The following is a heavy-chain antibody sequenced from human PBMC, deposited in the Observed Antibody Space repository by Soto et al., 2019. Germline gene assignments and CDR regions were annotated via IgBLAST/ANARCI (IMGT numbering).Heavy chain of an antibody. Sequence: QVQLVQSGAEVKKSGASVKVSCQASGYTFTGYYIHWVRQAPGQGLEWMGWITPNSGGTYYEEKFQGRVTITRDTSVGTADMGLNRLTSSEPAGLYCGSGGGGVIVVPGLDVWAQGTTVAVSS. J-gene: IGHJ6*02. CDR3: GSGGGGVIVVPGLDV. CDR2: ITPNSGGT. D-gene: IGHD6-25*01. V-gene: IGHV1-2*02. CDR1: GYTFTGYY.